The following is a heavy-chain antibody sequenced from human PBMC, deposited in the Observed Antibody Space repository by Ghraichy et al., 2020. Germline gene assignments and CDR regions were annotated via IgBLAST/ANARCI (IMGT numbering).Heavy chain of an antibody. CDR3: ARDNMALGGYSYVYASDY. V-gene: IGHV3-21*01. CDR2: ISSSSSYI. J-gene: IGHJ4*02. CDR1: GFTFSSYS. D-gene: IGHD5-18*01. Sequence: GGSLRLSCAASGFTFSSYSMNWVRQAPGKGLEWVSSISSSSSYIYYADSVKGRFTISRDNAKNSLYLQMNSLRAEDTAVYYCARDNMALGGYSYVYASDYWGQGTLVTVSS.